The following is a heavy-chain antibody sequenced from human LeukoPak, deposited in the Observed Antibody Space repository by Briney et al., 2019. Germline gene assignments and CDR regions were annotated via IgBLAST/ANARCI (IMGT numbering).Heavy chain of an antibody. CDR1: IDSFSNYH. V-gene: IGHV4-34*01. D-gene: IGHD1-26*01. J-gene: IGHJ5*02. CDR3: VRGQGATVPQVGKNWFDP. Sequence: ASETLSLTCAVYIDSFSNYHWNWIRQTPAKGMEWIGEVNESGGTNISPSLRSRVILSVDTSKNQFSLKLISVTVADTAIYYCVRGQGATVPQVGKNWFDPWGQGTRVTVSS. CDR2: VNESGGT.